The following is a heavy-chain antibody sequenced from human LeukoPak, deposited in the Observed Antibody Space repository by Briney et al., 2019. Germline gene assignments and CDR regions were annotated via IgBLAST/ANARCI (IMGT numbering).Heavy chain of an antibody. CDR3: AREGESSGYYIDY. CDR2: IKQDGSEK. J-gene: IGHJ4*02. Sequence: GGSLRLSCVASGFTFSSYWMSWVRQAPGKGLERVANIKQDGSEKYYVDSVKGRFTISRDNAKNSLYLQMNSLRAEDTAVYSCAREGESSGYYIDYWGQGILVTVSS. V-gene: IGHV3-7*01. CDR1: GFTFSSYW. D-gene: IGHD3-22*01.